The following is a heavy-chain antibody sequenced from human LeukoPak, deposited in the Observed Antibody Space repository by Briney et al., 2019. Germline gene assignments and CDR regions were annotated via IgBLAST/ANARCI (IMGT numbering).Heavy chain of an antibody. Sequence: ASVKVSCKASGYTFTSYYMHWVRQAPGQGLEWMGIINPNGGSTSYAQKFQGRVTMTRDTSTSTVYMDLSSLRSEDTAVYYCARRGSQLNFDYWGQGTLVNLSS. D-gene: IGHD5-18*01. V-gene: IGHV1-46*01. J-gene: IGHJ4*02. CDR2: INPNGGST. CDR1: GYTFTSYY. CDR3: ARRGSQLNFDY.